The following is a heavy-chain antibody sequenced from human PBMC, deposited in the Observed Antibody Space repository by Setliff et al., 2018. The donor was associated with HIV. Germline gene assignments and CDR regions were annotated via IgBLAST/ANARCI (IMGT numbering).Heavy chain of an antibody. D-gene: IGHD3-10*01. CDR2: INHSEST. Sequence: PSETLSLTCAVYGESFSDYYWSWIRQPPGKGLEWIGEINHSESTNYNPSLKGRVTVSVDTSKKQFPLRLSSVSAADTALYYCARGGGITWRSYSFDYWGHGTLVTVSS. CDR3: ARGGGITWRSYSFDY. CDR1: GESFSDYY. V-gene: IGHV4-34*01. J-gene: IGHJ4*01.